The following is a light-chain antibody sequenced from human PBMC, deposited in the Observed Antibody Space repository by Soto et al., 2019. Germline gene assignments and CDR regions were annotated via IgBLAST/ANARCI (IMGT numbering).Light chain of an antibody. CDR1: STDVGGDNY. CDR3: NSYTSATTLRGV. J-gene: IGLJ1*01. CDR2: DVS. Sequence: QSAVTQPAWVSVSPGQSITISCTGTSTDVGGDNYVSLYQQYPGKAPKLIIYDVSSRPSGVSDRFSGSKSGNTASLTISGLQAEDEADYYCNSYTSATTLRGVFGVGTKVTVL. V-gene: IGLV2-14*03.